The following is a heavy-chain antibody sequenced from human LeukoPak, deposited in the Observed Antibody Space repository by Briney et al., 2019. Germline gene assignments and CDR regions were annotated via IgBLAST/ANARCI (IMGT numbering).Heavy chain of an antibody. J-gene: IGHJ6*03. CDR1: GGSFSGYY. CDR2: INHSGST. D-gene: IGHD3-22*01. CDR3: ARAIPKYYDSCGYYSHLGYYYYMDV. V-gene: IGHV4-34*01. Sequence: PSETLSLTCAVYGGSFSGYYWSWIRQPPGKWLEWIGEINHSGSTNYNPSLKSRVTISVDTSKNQFSLKLSSVTAADTAVYYCARAIPKYYDSCGYYSHLGYYYYMDVWGKGTTVTVSS.